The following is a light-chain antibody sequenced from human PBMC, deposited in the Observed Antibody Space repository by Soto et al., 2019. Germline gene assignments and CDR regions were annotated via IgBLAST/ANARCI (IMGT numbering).Light chain of an antibody. J-gene: IGLJ2*01. CDR3: STWDDSLKGPV. Sequence: QSVLTQPPSASGTPGQRVTISCSGGSSNIGGNTVTWYQQLPGTAPQLIIFSNSQRPSGVPDRFSGSKSGTSASLAIGGLQSEDEAEYYCSTWDDSLKGPVFGGGTKVTVL. V-gene: IGLV1-44*01. CDR1: SSNIGGNT. CDR2: SNS.